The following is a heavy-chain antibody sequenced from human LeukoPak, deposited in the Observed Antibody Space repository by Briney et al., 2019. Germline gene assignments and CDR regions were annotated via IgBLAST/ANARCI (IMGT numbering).Heavy chain of an antibody. CDR2: LYYSGNT. D-gene: IGHD6-6*01. Sequence: SETLSLTCTVSGGSINSSSYHWDWIRQPPGKGLEWIGSLYYSGNTYSNPSLKSRVTISIDTSKNQFSLKLRSVTAADTAVYYCARIPVIEPRRPNYYDYWGQGTLVTVSS. V-gene: IGHV4-39*01. J-gene: IGHJ4*02. CDR3: ARIPVIEPRRPNYYDY. CDR1: GGSINSSSYH.